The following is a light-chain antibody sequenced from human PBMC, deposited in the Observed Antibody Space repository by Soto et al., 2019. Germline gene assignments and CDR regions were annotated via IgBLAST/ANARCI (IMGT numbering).Light chain of an antibody. V-gene: IGKV3-11*01. CDR2: EAS. CDR1: QTVSSS. CDR3: QQHINWPLT. J-gene: IGKJ4*01. Sequence: DIVLKQSPNTLSLSPGERGTLSCRASQTVSSSLAWYQQKPGQAPRLLIYEASNRATGIPARFSGSGSGADFTLTISSLEPEDFALYYCQQHINWPLTFGGGTKVDIK.